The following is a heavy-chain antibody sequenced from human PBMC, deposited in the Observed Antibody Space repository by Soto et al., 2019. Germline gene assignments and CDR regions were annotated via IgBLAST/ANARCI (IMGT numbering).Heavy chain of an antibody. CDR1: GGSISSYY. CDR3: ARGYDYGDY. V-gene: IGHV4-59*01. Sequence: SETLSLTCTVSGGSISSYYWIWIRQPPGKGLEWIGYIYYSGSTNYNPSLKSRVTISVDTSKNQFSLKLSSVTAADTAVYYCARGYDYGDYWGQGTLVTVSS. CDR2: IYYSGST. J-gene: IGHJ4*02. D-gene: IGHD2-2*01.